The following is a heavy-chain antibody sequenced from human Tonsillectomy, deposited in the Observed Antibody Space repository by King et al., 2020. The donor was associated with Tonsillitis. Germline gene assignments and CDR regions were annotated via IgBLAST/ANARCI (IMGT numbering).Heavy chain of an antibody. CDR1: GFTFSSYA. Sequence: VQLVVSGGGLVQPGGSLRLSCAASGFTFSSYAMSWVRQAPGKGLEWVSTTSGSGGSTYYADSVKGRFTISRDNSKNTLYLQMNSLRAEDTAIHYCAKAVAGYFGWYFDLWGRGTLAT. V-gene: IGHV3-23*04. J-gene: IGHJ2*01. D-gene: IGHD6-19*01. CDR3: AKAVAGYFGWYFDL. CDR2: TSGSGGST.